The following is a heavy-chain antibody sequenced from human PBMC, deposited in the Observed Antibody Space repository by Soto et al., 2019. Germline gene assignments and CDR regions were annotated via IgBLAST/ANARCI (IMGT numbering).Heavy chain of an antibody. CDR3: ATDPPIVVVVAATPYFDY. CDR1: GFTFSSYA. V-gene: IGHV3-30-3*01. D-gene: IGHD2-15*01. J-gene: IGHJ4*02. CDR2: ISYDGSNK. Sequence: QVQLVESGGGVVQPGRSLRLSCEASGFTFSSYAMHWVRQAPGKGLEWVAVISYDGSNKYYADSVKGRFTISRDNSKNTLYLQMNSLRAEDTAVYYCATDPPIVVVVAATPYFDYWGQGTLVTVSS.